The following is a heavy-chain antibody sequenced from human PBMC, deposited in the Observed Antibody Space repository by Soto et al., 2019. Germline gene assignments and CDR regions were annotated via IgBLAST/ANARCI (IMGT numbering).Heavy chain of an antibody. Sequence: PWGYLSLSCAAYGFTFINYAITWFRQSPGKGLEWVSSISFSDGGTYYADSVKGRLTISRDNSKNTLFLQMNSLRVEDTAVYYCVKDDRILGRRYFDLWGRGTLVTVSS. J-gene: IGHJ2*01. CDR3: VKDDRILGRRYFDL. V-gene: IGHV3-23*01. D-gene: IGHD2-15*01. CDR2: ISFSDGGT. CDR1: GFTFINYA.